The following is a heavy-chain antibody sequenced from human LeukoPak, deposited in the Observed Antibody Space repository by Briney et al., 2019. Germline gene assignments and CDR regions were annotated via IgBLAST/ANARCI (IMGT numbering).Heavy chain of an antibody. CDR3: AKLPARRIYYYMDV. CDR1: GFTFSSYG. Sequence: GGTLRLSCAASGFTFSSYGLSWVRQAPGKGLEWVSGISGSGGSTNYADSVKGRFTISRDNSKNTLYLQMNSLRAEDTAVYYCAKLPARRIYYYMDVWGKGTTVTVSS. CDR2: ISGSGGST. J-gene: IGHJ6*03. D-gene: IGHD6-6*01. V-gene: IGHV3-23*01.